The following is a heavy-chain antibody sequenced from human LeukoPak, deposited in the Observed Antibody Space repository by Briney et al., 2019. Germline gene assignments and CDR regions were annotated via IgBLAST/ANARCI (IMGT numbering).Heavy chain of an antibody. CDR1: GFTFSSYS. D-gene: IGHD3-22*01. CDR3: ARRGATYYYDSSGYGKDWFDP. Sequence: GGSLRLSCAASGFTFSSYSMNWVRQAPGKGLEWVSSISSSSSYIYYAGSVKGRFTISRDNAKNSLYLQMNSLRAEDTAVYYCARRGATYYYDSSGYGKDWFDPWGQGTLVTVSS. CDR2: ISSSSSYI. J-gene: IGHJ5*02. V-gene: IGHV3-21*04.